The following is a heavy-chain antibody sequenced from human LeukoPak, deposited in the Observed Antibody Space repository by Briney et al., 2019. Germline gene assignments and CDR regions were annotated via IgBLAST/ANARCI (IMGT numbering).Heavy chain of an antibody. V-gene: IGHV3-30*02. Sequence: PGGSLRLSCAASGFTFSSYGMHWVRQAPGRGLEWVAFIRYDGSNKYYAVSVKGRFTISRDNSKNTLYLQMNSLRAEDTAVYYCAQETSPGYSSGWYGFAYWGQGTLVTVSS. CDR1: GFTFSSYG. CDR3: AQETSPGYSSGWYGFAY. D-gene: IGHD6-19*01. J-gene: IGHJ4*02. CDR2: IRYDGSNK.